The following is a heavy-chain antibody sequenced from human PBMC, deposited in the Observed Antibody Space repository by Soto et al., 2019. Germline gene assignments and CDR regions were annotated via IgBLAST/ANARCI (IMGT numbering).Heavy chain of an antibody. Sequence: SETLSLTCAVHGGSFSTYYWSWIRQPPGKGLEWIGEINHSGSTNYNPSLKGRVSISVDTSKNQFSLKVTSVTAADTAVYYCTRGWGRYESVWGTPYYYYGMDVWGQGTTVTVSS. J-gene: IGHJ6*02. CDR2: INHSGST. CDR1: GGSFSTYY. D-gene: IGHD3-16*01. V-gene: IGHV4-34*01. CDR3: TRGWGRYESVWGTPYYYYGMDV.